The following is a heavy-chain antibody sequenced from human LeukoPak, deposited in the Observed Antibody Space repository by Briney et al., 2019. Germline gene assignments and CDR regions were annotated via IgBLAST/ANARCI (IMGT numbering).Heavy chain of an antibody. CDR3: AKDLLIKFGGVIVNLDY. D-gene: IGHD3-16*02. CDR1: GFTFSSYG. CDR2: ISGSGGST. Sequence: GGSLRLSCAASGFTFSSYGMSWVRQAPGKGLEWVSAISGSGGSTYYADSVKGRFTISRDNSKNTLYLQMNSLRAEDTAVYYCAKDLLIKFGGVIVNLDYWGQGTLVTVSS. J-gene: IGHJ4*02. V-gene: IGHV3-23*01.